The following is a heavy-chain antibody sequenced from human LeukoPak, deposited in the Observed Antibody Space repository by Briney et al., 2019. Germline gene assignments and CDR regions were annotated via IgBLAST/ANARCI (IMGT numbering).Heavy chain of an antibody. CDR3: ARAGWEYSNDLGPLDY. D-gene: IGHD6-6*01. CDR1: GGTFSSYA. J-gene: IGHJ4*02. Sequence: SVTVSCTASGGTFSSYAISWVRQAPGQGLEWMGGIIPIFGTANYAQKFQGRVTITADESTSTAYMELCSLRSEDTAVYYCARAGWEYSNDLGPLDYWGQGTLVTVSS. CDR2: IIPIFGTA. V-gene: IGHV1-69*01.